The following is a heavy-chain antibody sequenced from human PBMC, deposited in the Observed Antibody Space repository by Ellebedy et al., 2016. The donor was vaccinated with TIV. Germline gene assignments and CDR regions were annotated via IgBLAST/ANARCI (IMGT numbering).Heavy chain of an antibody. D-gene: IGHD5-18*01. J-gene: IGHJ6*02. Sequence: GESLKISCAASGFTVSSNYMSWVRQAPGKGLEWVSVIYSGGSTYYADSVKGRFTIPRDNYKNTLYLQMNSLKAEDTAVYYCAREPRDPAIYYGMDAWGQGTTVTVSS. CDR3: AREPRDPAIYYGMDA. CDR2: IYSGGST. CDR1: GFTVSSNY. V-gene: IGHV3-53*01.